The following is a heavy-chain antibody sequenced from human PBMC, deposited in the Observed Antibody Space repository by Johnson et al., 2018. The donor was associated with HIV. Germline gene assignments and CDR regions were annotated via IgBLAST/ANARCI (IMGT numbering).Heavy chain of an antibody. CDR1: GFSFEDYV. CDR3: AREVRGVMSPPRAFDI. CDR2: FNWYGGST. J-gene: IGHJ3*02. D-gene: IGHD3-10*01. V-gene: IGHV3-20*04. Sequence: EVQVVESGGGVVRPGGSLRLSCAASGFSFEDYVMSWVRQAPGKGLEWVSGFNWYGGSTGYAAPVKCQFTLSRDNAKNSLYLQMNSLRAEDTALYYCAREVRGVMSPPRAFDIWGQGTMVTVSS.